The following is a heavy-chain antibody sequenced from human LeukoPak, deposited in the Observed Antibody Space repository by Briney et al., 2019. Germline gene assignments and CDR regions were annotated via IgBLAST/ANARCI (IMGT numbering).Heavy chain of an antibody. D-gene: IGHD6-13*01. CDR3: ARRSPIAATGTRRLED. Sequence: ASVTVSCKASGYTFTGYYMHWVRQAPGQGLEWMGWINPNSGGTNYAQKFQGRVTMSRDTSISTAYMELSRLRSDDTAVYYCARRSPIAATGTRRLEDWGQGTLVTVSS. CDR2: INPNSGGT. CDR1: GYTFTGYY. V-gene: IGHV1-2*02. J-gene: IGHJ4*02.